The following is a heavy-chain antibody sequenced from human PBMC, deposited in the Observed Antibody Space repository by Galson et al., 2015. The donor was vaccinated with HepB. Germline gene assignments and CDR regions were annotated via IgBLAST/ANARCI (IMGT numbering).Heavy chain of an antibody. CDR3: AREKGIGVRGYFDY. Sequence: SVKVSCKASGGTFSSYAISWVRQAPGQGLEWMGGIIPIFGTANYAQKFQGRVTITADKSTSTAYMELSSLRSEDTAVYYCAREKGIGVRGYFDYWGQGTLVTVSS. V-gene: IGHV1-69*06. CDR1: GGTFSSYA. J-gene: IGHJ4*02. D-gene: IGHD3-10*01. CDR2: IIPIFGTA.